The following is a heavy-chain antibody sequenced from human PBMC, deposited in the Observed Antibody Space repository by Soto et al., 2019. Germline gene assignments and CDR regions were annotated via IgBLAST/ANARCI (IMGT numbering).Heavy chain of an antibody. CDR2: ISYDGSNK. Sequence: PGGSLRLSCAASGFTFSSYGMHWVRQAPGKGLEWVAVISYDGSNKYYADSVNGRFTISRDNSKNTLYLQMNSLRAEDTAVYYCAKAMPKIAVAGTSWFDPWGQGTLVTVSS. CDR3: AKAMPKIAVAGTSWFDP. V-gene: IGHV3-30*18. D-gene: IGHD6-19*01. CDR1: GFTFSSYG. J-gene: IGHJ5*02.